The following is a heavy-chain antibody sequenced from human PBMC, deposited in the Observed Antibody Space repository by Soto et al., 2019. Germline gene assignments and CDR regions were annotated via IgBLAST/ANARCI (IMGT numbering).Heavy chain of an antibody. V-gene: IGHV1-69*08. Sequence: QVQLVQSGAEVKKPGSSVKVSCKASGGTLSSYTFSWVRQAPGQGLEWLGRVIPNRGVTNYAKKFQRGFTIVVDTSTSTAYMELNSLRYEDTAVYYCARDKGYCSDTSCPDFDYWGQGTLVTVSS. D-gene: IGHD2-15*01. CDR1: GGTLSSYT. CDR2: VIPNRGVT. J-gene: IGHJ4*02. CDR3: ARDKGYCSDTSCPDFDY.